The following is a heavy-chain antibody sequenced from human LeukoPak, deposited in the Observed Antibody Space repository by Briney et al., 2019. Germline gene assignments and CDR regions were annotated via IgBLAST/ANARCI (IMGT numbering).Heavy chain of an antibody. V-gene: IGHV7-4-1*02. CDR2: INMYTANP. CDR1: GYTFTRYA. Sequence: ASVKVSCTASGYTFTRYAINWLRQAPGQGLEWMGWINMYTANPAYAQGFTERFVFTLDTSVTTAYLQISNLKTEDTAVYYCARHDNDDDFDYWGQGTLVTVSS. J-gene: IGHJ4*02. D-gene: IGHD3-16*01. CDR3: ARHDNDDDFDY.